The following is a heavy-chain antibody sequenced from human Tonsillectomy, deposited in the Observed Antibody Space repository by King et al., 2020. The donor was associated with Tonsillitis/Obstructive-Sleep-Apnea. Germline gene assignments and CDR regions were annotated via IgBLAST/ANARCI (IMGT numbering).Heavy chain of an antibody. CDR2: IKSKTDGGTT. CDR1: GFTFSNAW. Sequence: VKLVESGGGLVKPGGSLRLSCAASGFTFSNAWMSWVRQAPGKGLEWVGRIKSKTDGGTTDYAAPVKGRFTISRDDSKNTLYLQMNSLKTEDTAVYYCTTVVVVVVAATPYYFDYWGQGTLVTVSS. J-gene: IGHJ4*02. CDR3: TTVVVVVVAATPYYFDY. V-gene: IGHV3-15*01. D-gene: IGHD2-15*01.